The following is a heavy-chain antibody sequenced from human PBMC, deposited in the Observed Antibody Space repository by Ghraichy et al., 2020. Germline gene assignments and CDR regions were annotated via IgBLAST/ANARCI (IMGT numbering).Heavy chain of an antibody. Sequence: ASVKVSCKASGYTFTDSGITWVRQAPGQGLQWIGWISTYNNSTHYAQKFQGRVTMASDIPTSTAYVELRSLRLDDTALYYCAREDRGYSSSSTGMDVWGQGTTVTVSS. V-gene: IGHV1-18*04. J-gene: IGHJ6*02. CDR2: ISTYNNST. CDR1: GYTFTDSG. CDR3: AREDRGYSSSSTGMDV. D-gene: IGHD6-6*01.